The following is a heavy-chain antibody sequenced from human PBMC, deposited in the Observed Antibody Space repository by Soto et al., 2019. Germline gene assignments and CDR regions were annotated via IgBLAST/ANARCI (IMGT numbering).Heavy chain of an antibody. Sequence: QVQLQESGPGLVKPSQTLSLTCTVSGGSISSGGYYLTWIRQHPGKGLGWIGYNYYSGITYYNPSLKSRVTISLDTSKNQFSLKLSSVTAADTAVYYCARGSSIAGLYYGMDVWGQGTTVTVSS. D-gene: IGHD6-6*01. CDR3: ARGSSIAGLYYGMDV. J-gene: IGHJ6*02. V-gene: IGHV4-31*03. CDR2: NYYSGIT. CDR1: GGSISSGGYY.